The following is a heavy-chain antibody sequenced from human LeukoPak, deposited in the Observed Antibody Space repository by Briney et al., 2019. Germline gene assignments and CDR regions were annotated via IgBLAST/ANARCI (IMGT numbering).Heavy chain of an antibody. J-gene: IGHJ4*02. D-gene: IGHD2-15*01. Sequence: RGSLRLSCSASGFTFCVYSMHWVRQAPGKGLEYVSALSNNGGKTSYADSVKGRFTISRDNSESTLYLQMSGLRVEDTAVYYCVKEAPYCSGGSCYFDRWGQGTLVSVSS. CDR1: GFTFCVYS. CDR3: VKEAPYCSGGSCYFDR. V-gene: IGHV3-64D*06. CDR2: LSNNGGKT.